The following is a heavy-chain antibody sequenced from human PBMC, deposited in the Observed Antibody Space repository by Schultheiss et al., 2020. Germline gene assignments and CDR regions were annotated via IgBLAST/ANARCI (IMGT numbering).Heavy chain of an antibody. CDR1: GFTFSSCW. CDR3: ARDCFSPGDSSGPYYYYGMDV. V-gene: IGHV3-7*01. CDR2: IKQDGSEK. J-gene: IGHJ6*02. D-gene: IGHD3-22*01. Sequence: GGSLRLSCAASGFTFSSCWMSWVRQAPGKGLEWVANIKQDGSEKYYVDSVKGRFTISRDNAKNSLYLQMNSLRAEDTAVYYCARDCFSPGDSSGPYYYYGMDVWGQGTTVTVSS.